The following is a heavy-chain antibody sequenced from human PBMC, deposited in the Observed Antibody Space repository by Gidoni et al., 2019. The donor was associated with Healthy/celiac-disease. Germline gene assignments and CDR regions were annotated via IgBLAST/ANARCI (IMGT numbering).Heavy chain of an antibody. CDR3: ARHLQDSGYDSRLDY. J-gene: IGHJ4*02. V-gene: IGHV4-39*01. CDR1: GGSISSSSYY. CDR2: IYYSEST. Sequence: QRQLQESGPGLVKPSETLSLTCTVSGGSISSSSYYWGWIRQPPGKGLEWIGSIYYSESTYYNPTPKRRATISVATATNQFSLKLSSVTAADTAVYYCARHLQDSGYDSRLDYWGQGTLVTVSS. D-gene: IGHD5-12*01.